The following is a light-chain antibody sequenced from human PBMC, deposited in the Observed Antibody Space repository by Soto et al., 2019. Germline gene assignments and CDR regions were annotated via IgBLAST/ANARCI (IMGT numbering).Light chain of an antibody. CDR1: SSNVGAYNY. CDR2: EVS. J-gene: IGLJ1*01. Sequence: QSVLTQPPSASGSPGRSATISCTGTSSNVGAYNYVSWYQQHPGKAPKLMISEVSKRPSGVPDRFSGSKSGNTASLTVSGLQAEDEADYYCTSYTGTSYVFGTGTKATVL. CDR3: TSYTGTSYV. V-gene: IGLV2-8*01.